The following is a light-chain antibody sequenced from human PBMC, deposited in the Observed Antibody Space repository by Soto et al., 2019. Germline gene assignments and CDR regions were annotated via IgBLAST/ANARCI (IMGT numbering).Light chain of an antibody. CDR2: GAS. Sequence: EIVLTQSPGTLSLSPGARAPLSCRASQSVSSNLAWYQQKPGQAPRLLIYGASSRATGIPGRFSGSGSGTDFTLTISRLEPEDFAVYYCQQYGSSLTWTFGQGTKVDIK. J-gene: IGKJ1*01. CDR1: QSVSSN. CDR3: QQYGSSLTWT. V-gene: IGKV3-20*01.